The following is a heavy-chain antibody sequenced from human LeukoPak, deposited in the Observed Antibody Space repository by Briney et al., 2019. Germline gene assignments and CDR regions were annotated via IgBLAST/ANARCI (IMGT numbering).Heavy chain of an antibody. V-gene: IGHV4-59*01. CDR2: IYYSGST. CDR3: ARDGTDCSGGSCYSDAFDI. J-gene: IGHJ3*02. CDR1: GGSISSYY. D-gene: IGHD2-15*01. Sequence: SETLSLTCTVSGGSISSYYWSWIRQPPGKRLEWIGYIYYSGSTNYNPSLESRVTISVDTSKNQFSLKLSSVTAADTAVYYCARDGTDCSGGSCYSDAFDIWGQGTMVTVSS.